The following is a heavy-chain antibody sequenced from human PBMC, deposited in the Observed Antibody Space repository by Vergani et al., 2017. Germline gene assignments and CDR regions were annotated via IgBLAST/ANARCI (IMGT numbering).Heavy chain of an antibody. CDR3: ARQSEIAVAGTYYFDY. V-gene: IGHV1-2*02. J-gene: IGHJ4*02. CDR1: GYTFTGYY. CDR2: INPNSGGT. Sequence: QVQLVQSGAEVKKPGASVKVSCKASGYTFTGYYMHWARQAPGQGLEWMGWINPNSGGTNYAQKFQGRVTMTRDTSISTAYMELSRLRSDDTAVYYCARQSEIAVAGTYYFDYWGQGTLVTVSS. D-gene: IGHD6-19*01.